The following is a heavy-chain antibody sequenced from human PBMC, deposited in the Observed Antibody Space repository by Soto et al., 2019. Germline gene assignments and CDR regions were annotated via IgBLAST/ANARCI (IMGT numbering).Heavy chain of an antibody. CDR1: GFTFSSYA. CDR3: ARDYFGSITMVRGVMGDY. CDR2: ISYDGSNK. D-gene: IGHD3-10*01. J-gene: IGHJ4*02. V-gene: IGHV3-30-3*01. Sequence: GGSLRLSCAASGFTFSSYAMHWVRQAPGKGLEWVAVISYDGSNKYYADSVKGRFTISRDNSKNTLYLQMNSLRAEDTAVYYCARDYFGSITMVRGVMGDYWGQGTLVTVSS.